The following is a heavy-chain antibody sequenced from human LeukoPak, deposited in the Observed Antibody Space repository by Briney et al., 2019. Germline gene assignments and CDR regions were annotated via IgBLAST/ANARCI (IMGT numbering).Heavy chain of an antibody. J-gene: IGHJ4*02. CDR3: ARLRAAQTDDF. CDR1: GFTFSGYE. D-gene: IGHD6-13*01. V-gene: IGHV3-48*03. CDR2: ISGSGSNI. Sequence: PGGSLRLSCAASGFTFSGYEMIWVRQAPGKGLEWISYISGSGSNIYYADSVKGRFTISRDNARNSLYLQMNSLRAEDTAVYYCARLRAAQTDDFWGQGTLVTVSS.